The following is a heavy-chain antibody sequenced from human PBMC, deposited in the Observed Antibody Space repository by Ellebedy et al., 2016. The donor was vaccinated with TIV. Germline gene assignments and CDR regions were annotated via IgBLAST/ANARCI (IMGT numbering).Heavy chain of an antibody. Sequence: SETLSLXXTISGGSIISKSYYWGWIRQPPGKGLEWIASIYYSGTTYYNPYLKSRVTLSVDTSNNQFSLNLGSVTAADTAVYYCATVKWEPSAEYFQHWGQGSLVTVSS. CDR1: GGSIISKSYY. CDR2: IYYSGTT. CDR3: ATVKWEPSAEYFQH. J-gene: IGHJ1*01. V-gene: IGHV4-39*07. D-gene: IGHD1-26*01.